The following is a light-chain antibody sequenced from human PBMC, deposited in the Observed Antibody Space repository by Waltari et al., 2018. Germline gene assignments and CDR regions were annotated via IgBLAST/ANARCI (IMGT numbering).Light chain of an antibody. J-gene: IGKJ1*01. Sequence: DIQVTQSPSSLSASVGDRVTITCQASQDISHYLKWYQQRPGKAPKVLIYDATLLKIGVPSRFSGSGSGTDFTFAITSLQPEDFVVYYCQQYNNWPKTFGQGTKVEIK. CDR1: QDISHY. CDR3: QQYNNWPKT. V-gene: IGKV1-33*01. CDR2: DAT.